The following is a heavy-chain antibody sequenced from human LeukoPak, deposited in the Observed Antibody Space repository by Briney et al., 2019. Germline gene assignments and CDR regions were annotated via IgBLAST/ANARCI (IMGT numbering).Heavy chain of an antibody. V-gene: IGHV3-23*01. CDR2: ISGSGGST. CDR1: GFTFSSYT. Sequence: GGSLRLSCAASGFTFSSYTMSWVRQAPGKGLEWVSAISGSGGSTYYADSVKGRFTISRDNSKNTLYLQMNSLRAEDTAVYYCAKGGYSYGYADYWGQGTLVTVSS. J-gene: IGHJ4*02. CDR3: AKGGYSYGYADY. D-gene: IGHD5-18*01.